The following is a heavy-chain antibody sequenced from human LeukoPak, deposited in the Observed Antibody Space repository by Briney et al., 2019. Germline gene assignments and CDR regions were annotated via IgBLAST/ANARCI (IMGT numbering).Heavy chain of an antibody. CDR3: ARERDSSGASPLDP. D-gene: IGHD6-19*01. J-gene: IGHJ5*02. Sequence: VASVKVSCKASGYTFTDYYLHWVRQAPGQGLECMGWINRNGETHYSQNFQGRVTMTRDTSISTACMELSSLRSDDTAVYYCARERDSSGASPLDPWGQGTLVTVSS. CDR2: INRNGET. V-gene: IGHV1-2*02. CDR1: GYTFTDYY.